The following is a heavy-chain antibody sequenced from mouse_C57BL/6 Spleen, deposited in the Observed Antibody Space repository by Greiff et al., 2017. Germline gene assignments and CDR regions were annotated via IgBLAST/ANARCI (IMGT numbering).Heavy chain of an antibody. CDR3: SRWGQCRSLAMDY. D-gene: IGHD6-1*01. CDR1: GYTFTSYW. V-gene: IGHV1-55*01. J-gene: IGHJ4*01. Sequence: VQLQQPGAELVKPGASVKLSCKASGYTFTSYWITWVKQRPGQGLEWIGGIYPGSGSTNNNEKFKSKATLTVDTSSSTAYMQLSSLTSEDSAVYYCSRWGQCRSLAMDYWGQGTSVTVSS. CDR2: IYPGSGST.